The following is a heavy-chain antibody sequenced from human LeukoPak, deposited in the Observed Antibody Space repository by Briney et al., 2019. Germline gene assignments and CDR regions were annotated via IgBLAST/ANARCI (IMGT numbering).Heavy chain of an antibody. CDR1: GYTFSGYY. V-gene: IGHV1-2*02. D-gene: IGHD1-26*01. CDR3: AKDSMLGSPEYYLDY. Sequence: ASVKVSCKASGYTFSGYYMHWLRQAPGQGLEWVGWINLNNGGTRYEQNLQGRVTLTRDTSISTAYMELSSLRSDDTAMYYCAKDSMLGSPEYYLDYWGQGTLVMVSS. CDR2: INLNNGGT. J-gene: IGHJ4*02.